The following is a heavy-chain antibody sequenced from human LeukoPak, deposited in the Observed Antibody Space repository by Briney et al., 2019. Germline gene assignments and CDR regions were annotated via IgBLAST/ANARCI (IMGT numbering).Heavy chain of an antibody. Sequence: GGSLRLSCAASGFTFRSYSMNWVRQAPGKGLEWVSSIISSSSYIYYADSVKGRFTISRDNPKNSLYLQMNSLRAEDTAVYYCARDPKKYYYDSSGYKENDYWGQGTLGTVSS. V-gene: IGHV3-21*01. CDR1: GFTFRSYS. CDR3: ARDPKKYYYDSSGYKENDY. CDR2: IISSSSYI. D-gene: IGHD3-22*01. J-gene: IGHJ4*02.